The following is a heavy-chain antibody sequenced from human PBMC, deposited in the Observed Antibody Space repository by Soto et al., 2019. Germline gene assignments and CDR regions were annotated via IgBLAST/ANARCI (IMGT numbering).Heavy chain of an antibody. J-gene: IGHJ4*02. CDR1: GFTLSDHY. CDR3: VRDTYFSDSSSYTRCFDF. Sequence: EVQLVESGGGLVQPGGSLRLSCSVSGFTLSDHYIDRVRQAPGKGLEWVGRSRNQANGYSTIYAASVKGRFTTSRDDSKNLVYLQMESLRTEDTAMYYCVRDTYFSDSSSYTRCFDFWGQGALVTVSS. D-gene: IGHD3-22*01. CDR2: SRNQANGYST. V-gene: IGHV3-72*01.